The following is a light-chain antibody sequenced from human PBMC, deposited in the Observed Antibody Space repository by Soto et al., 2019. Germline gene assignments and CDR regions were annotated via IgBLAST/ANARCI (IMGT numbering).Light chain of an antibody. CDR1: QSFRAL. V-gene: IGKV3-11*01. CDR3: QQRHIWPIT. J-gene: IGKJ5*01. Sequence: EVELTQSTVTLSLSTGERATLSCRASQSFRALSAWYQQKPGQPPRLLIYDAYNRVTSIAPRFCSSGAGTDFTLTISSLQPEDSAGCYCQQRHIWPITFGQGTQLEIK. CDR2: DAY.